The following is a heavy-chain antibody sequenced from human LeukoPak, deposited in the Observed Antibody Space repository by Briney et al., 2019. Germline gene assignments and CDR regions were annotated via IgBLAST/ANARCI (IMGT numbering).Heavy chain of an antibody. CDR3: ARTTVVTRYWYFDL. CDR1: GGSISSNY. CDR2: IYYSGST. V-gene: IGHV4-59*01. J-gene: IGHJ2*01. Sequence: PSETLSLSCTVSGGSISSNYWSWIRQPPGKGLEWIGYIYYSGSTNYNPSLKSRVTISVDTSKNQFSLKLSSVTAADTAVYYCARTTVVTRYWYFDLWGRGTLVTVSS. D-gene: IGHD4-23*01.